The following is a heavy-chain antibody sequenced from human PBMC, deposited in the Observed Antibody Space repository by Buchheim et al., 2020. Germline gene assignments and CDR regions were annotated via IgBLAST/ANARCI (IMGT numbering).Heavy chain of an antibody. CDR2: INSDGSST. CDR1: GFIFSSYW. D-gene: IGHD1-26*01. J-gene: IGHJ4*02. V-gene: IGHV3-74*01. CDR3: ARGRGVGTIDY. Sequence: EVHLVESGGGLVQPGGSLRLSCAASGFIFSSYWMNWVRQAPGKGLVWISRINSDGSSTTYADSVKGRFTISRDSAENTLYLQMNSLRADDTAVYYCARGRGVGTIDYWGQGT.